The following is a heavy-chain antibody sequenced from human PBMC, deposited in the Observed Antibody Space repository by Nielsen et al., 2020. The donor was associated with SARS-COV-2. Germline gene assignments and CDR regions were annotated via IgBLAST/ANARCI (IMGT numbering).Heavy chain of an antibody. CDR2: IIPIFGTA. CDR3: ARDLFSRVAGTFDY. Sequence: SVKVSCKASGGTFSSYAISWVRQAPGQGLEWMGGIIPIFGTANYAQKFQGRVTITADESTSTAYMELSSLRSEDTAVYYCARDLFSRVAGTFDYWGQGTLVTVSS. D-gene: IGHD6-19*01. CDR1: GGTFSSYA. V-gene: IGHV1-69*13. J-gene: IGHJ4*02.